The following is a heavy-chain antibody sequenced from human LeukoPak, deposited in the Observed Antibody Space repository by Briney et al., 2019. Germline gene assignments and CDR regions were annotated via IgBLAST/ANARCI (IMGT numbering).Heavy chain of an antibody. Sequence: GGSLRLSCAASGFTVSSNYMSWVRQAPGKGLEWVSVIYSGGSTYYADSVKGRFTISRDNSKNTLYLQMNSLRAEDTAVYYCAKDSPPVPQDYYDSICYFDYWGQGTLVTVSS. CDR1: GFTVSSNY. CDR2: IYSGGST. V-gene: IGHV3-53*01. CDR3: AKDSPPVPQDYYDSICYFDY. J-gene: IGHJ4*02. D-gene: IGHD3-22*01.